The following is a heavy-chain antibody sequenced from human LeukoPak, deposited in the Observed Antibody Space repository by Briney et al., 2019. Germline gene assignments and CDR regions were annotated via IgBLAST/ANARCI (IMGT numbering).Heavy chain of an antibody. D-gene: IGHD6-19*01. CDR2: IGIRGDT. CDR3: ARGGIQVSGIDEFDY. J-gene: IGHJ4*02. Sequence: GGSLRLSCAVSGFTFIDYDMHWVRQVIGKGLEWVSAIGIRGDTHYSGSVRGRFTISRENAESSLYLQMNSLRAEDTAVYYCARGGIQVSGIDEFDYWGQGTLVTVSS. V-gene: IGHV3-13*01. CDR1: GFTFIDYD.